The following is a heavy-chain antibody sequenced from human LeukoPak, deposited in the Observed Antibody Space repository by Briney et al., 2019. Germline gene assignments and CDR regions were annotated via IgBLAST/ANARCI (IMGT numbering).Heavy chain of an antibody. D-gene: IGHD3-10*01. J-gene: IGHJ5*01. CDR3: ARINSEDDS. CDR2: IDRDASPT. CDR1: GFTPRANW. Sequence: PGGPWGSSFTAPGFTPRANWMHWAPQAPGRGLVWVSRIDRDASPTNYADSVKGRFTISRDNARNTLYLQMNSLRAEDTAVYYCARINSEDDSWGQGTLVTVSS. V-gene: IGHV3-74*01.